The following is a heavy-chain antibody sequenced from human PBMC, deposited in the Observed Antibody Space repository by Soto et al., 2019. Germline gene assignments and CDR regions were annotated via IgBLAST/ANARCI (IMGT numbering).Heavy chain of an antibody. Sequence: QVQLVESGGGVVQPGRSLRLSCAASGFTFSSYGMHWVRQAPGKGLEWVAVIWYDGSNKYYADSVKGRFTISRDNSKNTLYLQMNSLRAEDTAVYYCARGDDYDAFDIWGQGTMVTVSS. V-gene: IGHV3-33*01. D-gene: IGHD3-16*01. CDR2: IWYDGSNK. CDR1: GFTFSSYG. CDR3: ARGDDYDAFDI. J-gene: IGHJ3*02.